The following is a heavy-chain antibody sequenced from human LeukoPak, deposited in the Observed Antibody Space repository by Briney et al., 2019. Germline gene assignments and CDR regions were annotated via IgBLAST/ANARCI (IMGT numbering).Heavy chain of an antibody. CDR3: AKGAYDYIEMGYFDY. CDR2: VIGSSGDT. D-gene: IGHD5-12*01. V-gene: IGHV3-23*01. Sequence: GGSLRLSCAASGFSLTNFAMSWVRQAPGKGLEWVSLVIGSSGDTFYADSVKGRFTISRDNSKNRLYLQMNSLRAEDTALYYCAKGAYDYIEMGYFDYWGQGTLVTVSS. CDR1: GFSLTNFA. J-gene: IGHJ4*02.